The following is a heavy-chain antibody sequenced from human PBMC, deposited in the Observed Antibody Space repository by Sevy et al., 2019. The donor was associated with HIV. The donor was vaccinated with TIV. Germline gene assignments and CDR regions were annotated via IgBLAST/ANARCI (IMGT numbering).Heavy chain of an antibody. Sequence: SETLSLTCTVSGGSISSYYWSWIRQPPGKGLEWIGYIYYSGSTNYNPSLKSRVTISVDTSKNQFSLKLSSVPAADTAVYYCAILPLGYCSGGSCYQDAFDIWGQWTMVTVSS. CDR2: IYYSGST. CDR1: GGSISSYY. CDR3: AILPLGYCSGGSCYQDAFDI. V-gene: IGHV4-59*01. D-gene: IGHD2-15*01. J-gene: IGHJ3*02.